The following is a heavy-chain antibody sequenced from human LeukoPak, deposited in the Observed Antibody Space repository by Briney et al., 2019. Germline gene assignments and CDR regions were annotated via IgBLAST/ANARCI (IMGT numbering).Heavy chain of an antibody. CDR1: GFTFSSYE. V-gene: IGHV3-48*03. J-gene: IGHJ4*02. CDR2: ISRGGSPI. Sequence: GGSLRLSCAASGFTFSSYEMNWVRQAPGKGLEWVSSISRGGSPIYYADSVKGRFTTSRDNAKKSLFLQMNSLGAEDTAVYYCTRVSWRGEIYWGQGTLVSVSS. D-gene: IGHD3-3*01. CDR3: TRVSWRGEIY.